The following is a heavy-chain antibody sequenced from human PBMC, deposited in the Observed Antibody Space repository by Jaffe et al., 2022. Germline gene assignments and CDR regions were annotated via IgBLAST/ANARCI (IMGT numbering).Heavy chain of an antibody. Sequence: QVQLQESGPGLVKPSETLSLTCTVSGGSISSYYWSWIRQPPGKGLEWIGYIYYSGSTNYNPSLKSRVTISVDTSKNQFSLKLSSVTAADTAVYYCAREGLVVAATEYYYYMDVWGKGTTVTVSS. CDR2: IYYSGST. D-gene: IGHD2-15*01. V-gene: IGHV4-59*01. CDR3: AREGLVVAATEYYYYMDV. J-gene: IGHJ6*03. CDR1: GGSISSYY.